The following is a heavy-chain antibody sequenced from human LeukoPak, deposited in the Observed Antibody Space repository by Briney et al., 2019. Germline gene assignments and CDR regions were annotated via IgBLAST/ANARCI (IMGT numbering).Heavy chain of an antibody. D-gene: IGHD6-19*01. CDR3: ARGTGSGWYDY. J-gene: IGHJ4*02. CDR1: GFTFSSYS. CDR2: ISSSSSYI. V-gene: IGHV3-21*01. Sequence: GGSLRLSCAASGFTFSSYSMNWVRQAPGKGLEWVSSISSSSSYIYYADSVKGRLTISRDNAKNSLYLQMNSLRAEDTAVYYCARGTGSGWYDYWGQGTLVTVSS.